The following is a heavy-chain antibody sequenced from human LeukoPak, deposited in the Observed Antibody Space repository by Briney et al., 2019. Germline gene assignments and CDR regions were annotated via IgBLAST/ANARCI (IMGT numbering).Heavy chain of an antibody. V-gene: IGHV4-34*01. CDR3: AGGGYCSSTSCYKNFDY. CDR2: INHSGST. J-gene: IGHJ4*02. CDR1: GGSFSVYY. Sequence: SETLSLTCAVYGGSFSVYYWSWIRQPPGKGLEWIGEINHSGSTNYNPSLKSRVTISVDTSKNQFSLKLRSVPAADTAVYYCAGGGYCSSTSCYKNFDYWGQGTLVTVSS. D-gene: IGHD2-2*02.